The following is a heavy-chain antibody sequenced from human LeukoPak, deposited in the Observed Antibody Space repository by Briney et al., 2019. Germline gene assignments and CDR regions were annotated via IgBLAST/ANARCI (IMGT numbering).Heavy chain of an antibody. V-gene: IGHV1-69*04. Sequence: ASVKVSCKASGGTFSSYAISWVRQAPGQGLEWMGRIIPILGIANYAQKFQGRVTITADKSTSTAYMELSSLRSEDTAVYYCASVTPGGYGSYWGQGTLVTVSS. J-gene: IGHJ4*02. CDR1: GGTFSSYA. D-gene: IGHD3-10*01. CDR2: IIPILGIA. CDR3: ASVTPGGYGSY.